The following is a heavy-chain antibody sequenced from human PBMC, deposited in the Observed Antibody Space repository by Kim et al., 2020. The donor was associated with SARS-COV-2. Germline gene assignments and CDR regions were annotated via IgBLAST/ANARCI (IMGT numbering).Heavy chain of an antibody. CDR3: ARGYSSSWEGDF. J-gene: IGHJ4*02. CDR2: ISGINASA. V-gene: IGHV1-18*01. D-gene: IGHD6-13*01. CDR1: GYSFSTYD. Sequence: ASVKVSCKTSGYSFSTYDITWVRQAPGQGLEWMGWISGINASAKSAQKFQDRVTMTTDTYTATAYMELRSLRFDDTAVYYCARGYSSSWEGDFWGQGTLVTVSS.